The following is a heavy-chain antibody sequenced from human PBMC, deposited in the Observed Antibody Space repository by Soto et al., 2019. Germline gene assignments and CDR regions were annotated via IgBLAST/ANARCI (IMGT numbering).Heavy chain of an antibody. Sequence: QVQLVESGGGVVQPGRSLRLSCAASGITFSSYGMHWVRQAPGKGLEWVAVISYDGSNKYYADSVKGRFTISRDNSKNTXSLQMNSLRAEDTAVYYCAKDVGQYCSGGSCYPFDYWGQGTLVTVSS. CDR3: AKDVGQYCSGGSCYPFDY. D-gene: IGHD2-15*01. V-gene: IGHV3-30*18. CDR1: GITFSSYG. J-gene: IGHJ4*02. CDR2: ISYDGSNK.